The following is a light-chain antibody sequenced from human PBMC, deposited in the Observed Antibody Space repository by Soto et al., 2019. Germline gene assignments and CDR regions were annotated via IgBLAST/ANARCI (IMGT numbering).Light chain of an antibody. CDR1: QSVISTY. V-gene: IGKV3-20*01. CDR2: GAS. Sequence: EIVLTQSPGTLSLSPGERATLSCRASQSVISTYLACYQQRPGQAHRLLIYGASSRATGIPDRFSGSGSGTDFTLTISRVEPEDFAVYYCQHYGSSPPITFGQGTRLEIK. J-gene: IGKJ5*01. CDR3: QHYGSSPPIT.